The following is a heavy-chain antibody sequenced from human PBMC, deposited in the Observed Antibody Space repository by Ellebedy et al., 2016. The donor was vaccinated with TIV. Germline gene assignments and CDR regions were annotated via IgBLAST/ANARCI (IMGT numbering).Heavy chain of an antibody. Sequence: ASVKVSCKASGFTFTSSAVQWVRQARGQRLEWIGWIVVGSGNTNYAQNFQERVTITRDMSTSTAYMELSSLRSEDTAVYYCAASSPSTAGYTRFDYWGQGTLVTVSS. CDR2: IVVGSGNT. V-gene: IGHV1-58*01. CDR1: GFTFTSSA. J-gene: IGHJ4*02. D-gene: IGHD6-13*01. CDR3: AASSPSTAGYTRFDY.